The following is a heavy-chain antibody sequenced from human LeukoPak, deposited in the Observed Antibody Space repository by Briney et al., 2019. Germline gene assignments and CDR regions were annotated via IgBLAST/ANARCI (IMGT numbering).Heavy chain of an antibody. J-gene: IGHJ4*02. CDR2: INPSGGST. CDR3: ARLAPPGAVAGTWTNFDY. D-gene: IGHD6-19*01. Sequence: ASVKVSCKASGHTFTSYYMHWVRQAPGQGLEWMGIINPSGGSTSYAQKFQGRVTMTRDTSTSTVYMELSSLRSEDTAVYYCARLAPPGAVAGTWTNFDYWGQGTLVTVSS. CDR1: GHTFTSYY. V-gene: IGHV1-46*01.